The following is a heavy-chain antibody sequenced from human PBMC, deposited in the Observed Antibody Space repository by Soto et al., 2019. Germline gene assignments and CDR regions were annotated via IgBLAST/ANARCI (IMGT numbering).Heavy chain of an antibody. V-gene: IGHV3-23*01. CDR3: ATDQRWAF. CDR2: ISGSGGSI. D-gene: IGHD1-1*01. Sequence: GGSLRLSCAASGFTFSSYAMSWVRQAPGKGLEWVSDISGSGGSIYYADSVKGRFTISRDNSKNTLYLQMNSLGAEDAAVYLCATDQRWAFWGQGTMVTVSS. J-gene: IGHJ3*01. CDR1: GFTFSSYA.